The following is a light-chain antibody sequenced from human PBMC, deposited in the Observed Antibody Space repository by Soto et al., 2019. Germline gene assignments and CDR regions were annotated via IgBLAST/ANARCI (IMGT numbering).Light chain of an antibody. CDR3: NSYTSGGTVV. Sequence: QSALTQPASVSGSPGQSITISCTGTSSDVGVYNFVSWYQQHPGKAPKLIIFDVSNRPPGLSNRFSGSKSGNTASLTISGLQAEDEADYYCNSYTSGGTVVFGGGTKLTVL. CDR1: SSDVGVYNF. V-gene: IGLV2-14*03. CDR2: DVS. J-gene: IGLJ2*01.